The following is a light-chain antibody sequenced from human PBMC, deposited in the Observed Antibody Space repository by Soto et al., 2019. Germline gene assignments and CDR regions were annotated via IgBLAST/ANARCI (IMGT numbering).Light chain of an antibody. CDR3: QQYDSSVWT. CDR1: QSVSNNY. Sequence: EIVLTQSPGTLSLSPGERATLSCRASQSVSNNYLAWYQQKPGQAPRLLIYAASSRATGIPDRFGGSGSGTDFTLTISRLEPEDFAVYYCQQYDSSVWTFGQGTKVDIK. CDR2: AAS. J-gene: IGKJ1*01. V-gene: IGKV3-20*01.